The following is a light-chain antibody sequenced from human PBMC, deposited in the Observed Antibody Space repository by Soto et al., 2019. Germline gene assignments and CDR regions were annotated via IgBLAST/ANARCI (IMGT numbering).Light chain of an antibody. V-gene: IGKV1-5*01. CDR1: QNINNW. CDR2: GAS. CDR3: QRYDGY. J-gene: IGKJ2*01. Sequence: DTQMTQSPSTLSASVGDTVTITCRARQNINNWLAWYQQKPEKGPKLLIYGASTLEDGVPSRFSGSRSGTEFTLTINSLQPDDFATYYCQRYDGYFGQGTKLEIK.